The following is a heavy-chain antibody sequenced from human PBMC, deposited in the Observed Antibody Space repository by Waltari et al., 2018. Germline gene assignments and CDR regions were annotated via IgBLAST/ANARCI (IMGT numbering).Heavy chain of an antibody. Sequence: QVQLQESGPGLVKPSETLSLTCTVSGGSISSYYWSWIRQPPGKGLEWIGYIYYSGSTNNNPSLKSRVTISVDTSKNQFSLKLSSVTAADTAVYYCAREKPYYYDSSGYSIKYYYGMDVWGQGTTVTVSS. CDR1: GGSISSYY. CDR2: IYYSGST. D-gene: IGHD3-22*01. CDR3: AREKPYYYDSSGYSIKYYYGMDV. J-gene: IGHJ6*02. V-gene: IGHV4-59*01.